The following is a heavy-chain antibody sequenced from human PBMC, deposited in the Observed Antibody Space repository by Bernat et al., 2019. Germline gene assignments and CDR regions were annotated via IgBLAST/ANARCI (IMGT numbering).Heavy chain of an antibody. CDR2: FTGGAATGGGEI. V-gene: IGHV3-15*01. D-gene: IGHD4-17*01. J-gene: IGHJ4*02. CDR1: GLTFSHAW. CDR3: YWMDAVTCIGC. Sequence: EVQLVESGGHLVNPGGSLRLSCAVSGLTFSHAWMTWVRQAPGKGLEWVGRFTGGAATGGGEIDYAAPGRGRFTITRDDSKSKLYLQMNSLKAEDTAVYFCYWMDAVTCIGCWGRGTLVTVSS.